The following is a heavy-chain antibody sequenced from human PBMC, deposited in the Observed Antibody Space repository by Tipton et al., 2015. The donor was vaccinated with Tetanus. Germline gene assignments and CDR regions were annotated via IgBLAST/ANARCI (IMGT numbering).Heavy chain of an antibody. D-gene: IGHD3-22*01. V-gene: IGHV4-59*01. CDR1: DGSSRNYY. Sequence: TLSLTCSVSDGSSRNYYWSWIRQPPGKGLEWIGNIYSSGSANYNPPLRSRVTISVAASKDRFSLKMISVTPADTAVYYCARGIGSGGYYPFDYWGQGTLVTVSS. J-gene: IGHJ4*02. CDR3: ARGIGSGGYYPFDY. CDR2: IYSSGSA.